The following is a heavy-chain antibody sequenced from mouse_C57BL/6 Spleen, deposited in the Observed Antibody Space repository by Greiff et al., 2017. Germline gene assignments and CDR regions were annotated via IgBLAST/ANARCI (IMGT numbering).Heavy chain of an antibody. CDR1: GYTFTDYN. V-gene: IGHV1-18*01. CDR2: INPNNGGT. J-gene: IGHJ4*01. Sequence: VHVKQSGPELVKPGASVKIPCKASGYTFTDYNMDWVKQSHGKSLEWIGDINPNNGGTIYNQKFKGKATLTVDKSSSTAYMELRSLTSEDTAVYYCARRGYDYLYAMDYWGQGTSVTVSS. CDR3: ARRGYDYLYAMDY. D-gene: IGHD2-4*01.